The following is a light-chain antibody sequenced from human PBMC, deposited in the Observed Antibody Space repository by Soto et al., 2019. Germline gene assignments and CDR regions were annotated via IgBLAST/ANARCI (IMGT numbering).Light chain of an antibody. Sequence: QSALTQPPSASGSPGQSITISCTGTSSDVGAFNYVSWYQQHPGKAPKLMIFEINKRPSGVPDRFSGSKSGNSASLTVSRLQTEDEADYYCSSYAGSNIYVFGSGTKVTVL. CDR2: EIN. CDR1: SSDVGAFNY. CDR3: SSYAGSNIYV. V-gene: IGLV2-8*01. J-gene: IGLJ1*01.